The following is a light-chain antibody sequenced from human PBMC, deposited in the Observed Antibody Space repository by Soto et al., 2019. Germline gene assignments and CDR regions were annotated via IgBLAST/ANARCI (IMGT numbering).Light chain of an antibody. CDR1: QSVAGN. Sequence: EIVMTQSPATLSMSPGERATLSCRASQSVAGNLAWYQQIPGQAPRLLIYNTFTRATGIPARFSGSGSGTEFTLTISSLQSADFAVYYCQQYYDWPRTFGQGTKVEIK. CDR3: QQYYDWPRT. V-gene: IGKV3-15*01. CDR2: NTF. J-gene: IGKJ1*01.